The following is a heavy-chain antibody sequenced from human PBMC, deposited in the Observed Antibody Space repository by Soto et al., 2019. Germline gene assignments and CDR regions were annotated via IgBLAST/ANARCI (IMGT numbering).Heavy chain of an antibody. V-gene: IGHV3-33*01. CDR3: ARSPYGDYYYYYYMAV. D-gene: IGHD4-17*01. CDR2: IWYDGSNK. J-gene: IGHJ6*03. CDR1: GFTFSSYG. Sequence: QVQLVESGGGVVQPGRSLRLSCAASGFTFSSYGMHWVRQAPGKGLEWVAVIWYDGSNKYYADSVKGRFTISRDNSKNTLYLQMNSLRAEDTAVYYCARSPYGDYYYYYYMAVWGKGTTVTVSS.